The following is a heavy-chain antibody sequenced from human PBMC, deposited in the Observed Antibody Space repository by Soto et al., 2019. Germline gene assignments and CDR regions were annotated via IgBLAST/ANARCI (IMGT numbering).Heavy chain of an antibody. CDR1: GGSISSGGYS. V-gene: IGHV4-30-2*01. J-gene: IGHJ5*02. CDR3: ARGGVQLRSGGWFDP. CDR2: IYHSGST. Sequence: SETLSLTCAVSGGSISSGGYSWSWIRQPPGKGLEWIGYIYHSGSTYYNPSLKSRVTISVDRSKNQFSLKLSSVTAADTAVYYCARGGVQLRSGGWFDPWGQGTLVSVSS. D-gene: IGHD5-18*01.